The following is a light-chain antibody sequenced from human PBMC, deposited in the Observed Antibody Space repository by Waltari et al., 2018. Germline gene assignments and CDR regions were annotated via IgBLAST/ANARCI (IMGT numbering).Light chain of an antibody. V-gene: IGKV1-39*01. CDR3: QQSYTTVT. CDR1: QSIRKF. Sequence: DIQMTQSPSSLSASVGDRVTITCRASQSIRKFLNWYQQKPGKAPKLLIYEASTLQSGVPSRFSGTGSGTDFTLTISSLQPDDCATYYCQQSYTTVTFGQGTRLEIK. J-gene: IGKJ5*01. CDR2: EAS.